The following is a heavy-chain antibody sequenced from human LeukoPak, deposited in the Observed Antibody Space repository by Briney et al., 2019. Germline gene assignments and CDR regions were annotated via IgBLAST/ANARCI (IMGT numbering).Heavy chain of an antibody. D-gene: IGHD3-22*01. Sequence: GGSLRLSCAASGFTFSSDAMSWVRQAPGKGLEWVSAISGSGGSTYYADSVKGRFTISRDNSKNTLYLQMNSLRAEDTAVYYCAKAGPPTYYYDSSGYYWNYFDYWGQGTLVTVSS. CDR2: ISGSGGST. CDR1: GFTFSSDA. J-gene: IGHJ4*02. V-gene: IGHV3-23*01. CDR3: AKAGPPTYYYDSSGYYWNYFDY.